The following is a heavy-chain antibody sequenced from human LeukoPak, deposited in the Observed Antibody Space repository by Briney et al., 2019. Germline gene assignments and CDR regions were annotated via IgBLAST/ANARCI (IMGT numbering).Heavy chain of an antibody. Sequence: GGSLRLSCAASGFTFSSYDMSCVRQAPGKGLEWVSTISGSDGSTYYADSVKGRFTISRDNSKNTLYLQMNSVRAEDTAVYYCAAPVVVPASAFDIWGQGTMVTVSS. CDR2: ISGSDGST. J-gene: IGHJ3*02. V-gene: IGHV3-23*01. CDR1: GFTFSSYD. CDR3: AAPVVVPASAFDI. D-gene: IGHD2-2*01.